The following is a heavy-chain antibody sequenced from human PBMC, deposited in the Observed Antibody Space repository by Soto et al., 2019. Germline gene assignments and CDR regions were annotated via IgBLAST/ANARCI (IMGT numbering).Heavy chain of an antibody. CDR1: GYTFSDYF. V-gene: IGHV1-2*02. D-gene: IGHD1-26*01. J-gene: IGHJ6*02. Sequence: QVQMVQSGAEVRKSGASVMVSCKACGYTFSDYFIQWLRQAPGQGLEWVAWINPKTAATNYAKKFQDRVTVTSDTSFSTAYLELTRLRPDDTALYYCARIKWGLDYYSGMAVWGQGTAVSVSS. CDR3: ARIKWGLDYYSGMAV. CDR2: INPKTAAT.